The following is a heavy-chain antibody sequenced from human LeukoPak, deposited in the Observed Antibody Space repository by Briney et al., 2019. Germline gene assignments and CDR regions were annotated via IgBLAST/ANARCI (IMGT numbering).Heavy chain of an antibody. CDR2: IYSGGST. Sequence: GGSLRLSCAAPGFTVSSNYMSRVRQAPGKGLEWVSVIYSGGSTYYADSVKGRFTISRHNSKNTLYLQMNSLRAEDTAVYYCARADPTDYYYYGMDVWGQGTTVTVSS. D-gene: IGHD4-17*01. CDR3: ARADPTDYYYYGMDV. CDR1: GFTVSSNY. V-gene: IGHV3-53*04. J-gene: IGHJ6*02.